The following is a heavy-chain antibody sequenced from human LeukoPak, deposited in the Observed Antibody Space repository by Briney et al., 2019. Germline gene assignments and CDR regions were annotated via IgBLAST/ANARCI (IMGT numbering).Heavy chain of an antibody. Sequence: SETLSLTCAVYGGSFSGYYWSWIRRPPGKGLEWIGEINHSGSTNYNPSLKSRVTISVDTSKNQFSLKLSSVTAADTAVYYCAGGGGNIVVVVAATTGPFDYWGQGTLVTVSS. V-gene: IGHV4-34*01. CDR3: AGGGGNIVVVVAATTGPFDY. J-gene: IGHJ4*02. CDR1: GGSFSGYY. CDR2: INHSGST. D-gene: IGHD2-15*01.